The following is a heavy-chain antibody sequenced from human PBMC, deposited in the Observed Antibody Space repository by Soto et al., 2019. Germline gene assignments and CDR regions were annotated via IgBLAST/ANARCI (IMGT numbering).Heavy chain of an antibody. Sequence: GGSLRLSGAVSGFTFSTYGFHWGRQPPGKGRGGGAGISSEGSKKFYGDSVKGRFTISRDDSKNTLYLQMNSLRPEDTGVYYCAKLTPPSRHFDWLFLDFWGQGTLVTVSS. CDR3: AKLTPPSRHFDWLFLDF. CDR2: ISSEGSKK. V-gene: IGHV3-30*18. CDR1: GFTFSTYG. J-gene: IGHJ4*01. D-gene: IGHD3-9*01.